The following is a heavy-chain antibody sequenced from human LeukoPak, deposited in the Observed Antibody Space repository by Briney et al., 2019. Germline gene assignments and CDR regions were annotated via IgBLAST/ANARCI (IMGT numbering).Heavy chain of an antibody. J-gene: IGHJ4*02. CDR1: GVSISTGRYS. Sequence: SETLSLTCAVSGVSISTGRYSWNWIRQPPGKGLEWIAYIYHSGSTYYNPTLKSRVTVLVDRSKNQFSLNLSSVTAADTAVYYCASGGYSGYDFNFDYWGQGTLVTVSS. CDR2: IYHSGST. V-gene: IGHV4-30-2*01. CDR3: ASGGYSGYDFNFDY. D-gene: IGHD5-12*01.